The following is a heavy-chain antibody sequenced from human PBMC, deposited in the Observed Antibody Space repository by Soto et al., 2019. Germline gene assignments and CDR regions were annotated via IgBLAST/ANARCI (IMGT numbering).Heavy chain of an antibody. Sequence: ASVKVSCKASGGTFSSYTISWVRQAPGQGLEWMGRIIPILGIANYAQKLQGRVTITRDTSASTAYMELSSLRSEDTAVYYCAREFASPYDILTVYYATYVMDVWGQGTTVTVSS. V-gene: IGHV1-69*04. CDR2: IIPILGIA. D-gene: IGHD3-9*01. J-gene: IGHJ6*02. CDR3: AREFASPYDILTVYYATYVMDV. CDR1: GGTFSSYT.